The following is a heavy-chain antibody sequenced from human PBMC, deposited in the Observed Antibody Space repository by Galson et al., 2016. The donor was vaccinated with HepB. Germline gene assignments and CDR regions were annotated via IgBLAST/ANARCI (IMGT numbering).Heavy chain of an antibody. V-gene: IGHV2-5*02. D-gene: IGHD1-26*01. CDR3: AHLRYSGSYSG. CDR2: IYWDDDK. Sequence: PALVKPTQTLTLTCTFSGFSLSTSGVGVGWIRQPPGKALEWLALIYWDDDKRYSPSLKSRLTITKDTSKNQVVLTMTNMDPVDTATFYCAHLRYSGSYSGWGQGTLVTVSS. J-gene: IGHJ4*02. CDR1: GFSLSTSGVG.